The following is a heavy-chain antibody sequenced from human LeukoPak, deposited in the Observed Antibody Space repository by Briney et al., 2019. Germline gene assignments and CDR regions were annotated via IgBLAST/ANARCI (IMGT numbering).Heavy chain of an antibody. CDR2: ISYDGSNK. J-gene: IGHJ4*02. Sequence: GGSLRLSCAASGFTFSSYAMSWVRQAPGKGLEWVAVISYDGSNKYYADSVKGRFTISRDNSKNTLYLQMNSLRAEDTAVYYCARAPADYGDSDPYYGGQGTLVTVSS. CDR3: ARAPADYGDSDPYY. D-gene: IGHD4-17*01. V-gene: IGHV3-30-3*01. CDR1: GFTFSSYA.